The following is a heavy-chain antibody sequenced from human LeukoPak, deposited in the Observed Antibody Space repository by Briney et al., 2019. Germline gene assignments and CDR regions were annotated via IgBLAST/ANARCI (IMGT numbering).Heavy chain of an antibody. V-gene: IGHV4-34*01. Sequence: SETLSLTCAVYGGSLSDYYWSWIRQSPGKGLEWIGEINHSGSTNYNPSLKSRVTISIDTSKNQISLKVRPVTAADTAVYYCAKHLRRRFFSRTLGFDPWGQGTLVTVSS. CDR3: AKHLRRRFFSRTLGFDP. CDR2: INHSGST. D-gene: IGHD3-3*01. CDR1: GGSLSDYY. J-gene: IGHJ5*02.